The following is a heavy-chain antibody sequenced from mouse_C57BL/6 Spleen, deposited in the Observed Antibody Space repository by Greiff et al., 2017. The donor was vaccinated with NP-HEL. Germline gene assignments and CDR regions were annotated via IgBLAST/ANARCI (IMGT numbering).Heavy chain of an antibody. CDR2: INPNNGGT. CDR3: ARPYSYYAMDY. V-gene: IGHV1-26*01. Sequence: EVQLQQSGPELVKPGASVKISCKASGYKFTDYYMNWVKQSHGKSLEWIGDINPNNGGTSYNQKFKGKATLTVDKSSSTAYMELRSLTSEDSAVYYCARPYSYYAMDYWGQGTSVTVSS. D-gene: IGHD1-1*01. CDR1: GYKFTDYY. J-gene: IGHJ4*01.